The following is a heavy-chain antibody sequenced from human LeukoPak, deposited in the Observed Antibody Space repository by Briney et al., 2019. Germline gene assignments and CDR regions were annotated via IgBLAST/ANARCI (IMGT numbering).Heavy chain of an antibody. D-gene: IGHD3-22*01. CDR3: AKDRRRHYYDSSGPY. CDR1: GFTFSSYS. J-gene: IGHJ4*02. V-gene: IGHV3-23*01. CDR2: ISGSGGST. Sequence: GGSLRLSCAASGFTFSSYSMNWVRQAPGKGLEWVSAISGSGGSTYYADSVKGRFTISRDNSKNTLYLQMNSLRAEDTAVYYCAKDRRRHYYDSSGPYWGQGTLVTVSS.